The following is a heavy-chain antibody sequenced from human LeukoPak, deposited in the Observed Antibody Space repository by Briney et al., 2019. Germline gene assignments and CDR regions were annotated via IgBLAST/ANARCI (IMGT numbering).Heavy chain of an antibody. V-gene: IGHV1-8*01. CDR3: ALWFGDASGFDP. CDR2: MNPNNGNT. CDR1: GYTFTSYD. D-gene: IGHD3-10*01. Sequence: GASVKVSCKASGYTFTSYDINWVRQATGQGLEWMGWMNPNNGNTGYAQKFQGRVTMTRNTSISTAYMELSSLRSEDTAVYYCALWFGDASGFDPWGQGTLVTVSS. J-gene: IGHJ5*02.